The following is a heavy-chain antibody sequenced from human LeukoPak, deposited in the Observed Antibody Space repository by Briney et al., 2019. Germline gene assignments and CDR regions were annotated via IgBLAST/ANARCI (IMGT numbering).Heavy chain of an antibody. V-gene: IGHV3-48*03. D-gene: IGHD3-10*01. CDR1: GFTFSSYE. CDR3: ARFSAMWYYYGSGSFDP. Sequence: PGGSLRLSCAASGFTFSSYEMNWVRQAPGKGLEWVSYISSSGSTIYYADSVKGRFTISRDNAKNSLYLQMNSLRAEDTAVYYCARFSAMWYYYGSGSFDPWGQGTLVTVSS. CDR2: ISSSGSTI. J-gene: IGHJ5*02.